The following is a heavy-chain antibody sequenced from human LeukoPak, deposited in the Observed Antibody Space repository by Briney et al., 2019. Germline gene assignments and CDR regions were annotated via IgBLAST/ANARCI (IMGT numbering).Heavy chain of an antibody. CDR3: AREYYYGSGTNYYYMDV. Sequence: SQTLSLTCTVSGGSISSYYWSWIRQPPGKGLEWIGYIYYSGSTNYNPSLKSRVTISVDTSKNQFSLKLSSVTAADTAVYYCAREYYYGSGTNYYYMDVWGKGTTVTVSS. V-gene: IGHV4-59*01. CDR1: GGSISSYY. CDR2: IYYSGST. J-gene: IGHJ6*03. D-gene: IGHD3-10*01.